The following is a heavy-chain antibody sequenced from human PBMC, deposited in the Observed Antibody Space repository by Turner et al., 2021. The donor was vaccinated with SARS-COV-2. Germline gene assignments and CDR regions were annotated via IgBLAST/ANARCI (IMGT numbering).Heavy chain of an antibody. D-gene: IGHD2-2*01. CDR1: GYTLTELS. Sequence: QVQLVQPGAEVKKPGASVKVPGKISGYTLTELSMYWVRQAPGKGLEWMGGFDPEDGETIYAQNFQGRVTMTEDTSTDTAYMELSSLRSEDTAVYFCATGYQLRVNWFDPWGQGTLVTVSS. J-gene: IGHJ5*02. CDR2: FDPEDGET. V-gene: IGHV1-24*01. CDR3: ATGYQLRVNWFDP.